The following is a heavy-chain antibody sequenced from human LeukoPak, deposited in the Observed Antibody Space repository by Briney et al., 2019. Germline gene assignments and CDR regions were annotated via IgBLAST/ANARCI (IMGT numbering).Heavy chain of an antibody. CDR1: GASISSVGYY. J-gene: IGHJ4*02. CDR3: ARGDY. CDR2: ISYTGSS. V-gene: IGHV4-31*03. Sequence: SETLSLTCTVSGASISSVGYYWSWIRQHPGKGLEWIGFISYTGSSYYNSSLQSRVLISRDTFKNQFSLKMNSVIVADTAMYYCARGDYWGRGTLVTVSS.